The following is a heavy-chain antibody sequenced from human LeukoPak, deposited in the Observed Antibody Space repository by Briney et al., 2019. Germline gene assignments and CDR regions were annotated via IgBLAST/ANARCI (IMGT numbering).Heavy chain of an antibody. CDR1: GGSISNYY. CDR3: AKQKGDYYDDSSGYYYGGWFDP. Sequence: SETLSLTCTVSGGSISNYYWSWLRQPPGKGLEWIGYLYYSGSTNYNPSFKSRVTIFVDTSKNQFSLKLSSVSAADTAVYYCAKQKGDYYDDSSGYYYGGWFDPWGQGTLVTVSS. J-gene: IGHJ5*02. CDR2: LYYSGST. D-gene: IGHD3-22*01. V-gene: IGHV4-59*08.